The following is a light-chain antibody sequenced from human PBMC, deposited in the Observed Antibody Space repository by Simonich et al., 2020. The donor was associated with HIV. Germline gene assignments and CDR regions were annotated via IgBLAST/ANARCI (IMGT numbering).Light chain of an antibody. J-gene: IGKJ3*01. V-gene: IGKV3-15*01. CDR1: QSVGSN. CDR3: HQYNKWPPGFT. CDR2: DAS. Sequence: EIVMTQSPATLSVSPGERATLSCRASQSVGSNLAWYQQKPGQSPRLLIYDASNRAAGIPARFSGSGSGTEFTLTISSMQSEDLAVYYCHQYNKWPPGFTFGPGTKVDIK.